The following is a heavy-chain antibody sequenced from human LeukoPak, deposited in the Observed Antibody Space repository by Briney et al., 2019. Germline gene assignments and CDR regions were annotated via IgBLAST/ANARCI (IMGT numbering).Heavy chain of an antibody. CDR2: ISPGGEIP. Sequence: GGALRLSCAASGFTFRIYGMNWVRQAPGKGLEWVSGISPGGEIPYYADSVKGRFTISRDNSKDTVSLQMHSLRAEDTATYYCAKDDGWLHYYHWGQGTLVTVSS. D-gene: IGHD3-10*01. CDR1: GFTFRIYG. CDR3: AKDDGWLHYYH. J-gene: IGHJ4*02. V-gene: IGHV3-23*01.